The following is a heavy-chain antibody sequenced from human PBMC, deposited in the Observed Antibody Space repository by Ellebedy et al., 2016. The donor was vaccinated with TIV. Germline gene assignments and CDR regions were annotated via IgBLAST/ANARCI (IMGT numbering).Heavy chain of an antibody. J-gene: IGHJ3*02. V-gene: IGHV3-7*01. D-gene: IGHD4-17*01. CDR2: INQDGSDK. CDR1: GFSFSNYW. Sequence: GGSLRLSCVGYGFSFSNYWMSWVSQAPGKGLEWVANINQDGSDKYYVDSLRGRFTISRDNAKNSVYLQMNSMIGEDTAVYYCATDGSYGDYRSPTHAFVMWGQGTLVTVSS. CDR3: ATDGSYGDYRSPTHAFVM.